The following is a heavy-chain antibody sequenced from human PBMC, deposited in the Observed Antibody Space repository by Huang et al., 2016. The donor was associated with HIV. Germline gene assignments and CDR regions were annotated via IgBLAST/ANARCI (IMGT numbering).Heavy chain of an antibody. CDR1: GYTFTSYA. CDR3: ARFRGDY. J-gene: IGHJ4*02. D-gene: IGHD3-10*01. Sequence: QVQLVQSGAEVKKPGASVKVSCKASGYTFTSYAMHWVRQAPGQSLEWMGWINVGNGNTKYSQKFQGRVTITRDTAASTAYMELSSLRSEDTAVYYCARFRGDYWGQGTLVTVSS. CDR2: INVGNGNT. V-gene: IGHV1-3*01.